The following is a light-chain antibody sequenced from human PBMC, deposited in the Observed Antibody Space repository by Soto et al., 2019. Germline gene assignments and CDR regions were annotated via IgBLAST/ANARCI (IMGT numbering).Light chain of an antibody. CDR3: QQYDNWPRT. Sequence: EIVMTQSPATLSVSPGERATLSCWASQSVSSNLAWYQQKSGQAPRLLMYGASTRATGIPARFSGSGSGTEFTLTISSLQSEDFAVYYCQQYDNWPRTVGQGTKVDSK. CDR2: GAS. CDR1: QSVSSN. J-gene: IGKJ1*01. V-gene: IGKV3-15*01.